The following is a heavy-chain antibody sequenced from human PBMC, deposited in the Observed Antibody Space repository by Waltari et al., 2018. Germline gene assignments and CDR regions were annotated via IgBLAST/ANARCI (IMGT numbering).Heavy chain of an antibody. CDR1: GMTLSSYW. Sequence: EVQLVESGGGSVQPGGSLRLSCAASGMTLSSYWMNWVRQAPGKGVEWGANIKQDGSEKNYVDSVEGRFSISRDNAQNSLYLQMNSLRAEDTAIYYCVTGLTTVTAKDYFDHWGQGALVTVSS. D-gene: IGHD4-17*01. CDR2: IKQDGSEK. J-gene: IGHJ4*02. V-gene: IGHV3-7*01. CDR3: VTGLTTVTAKDYFDH.